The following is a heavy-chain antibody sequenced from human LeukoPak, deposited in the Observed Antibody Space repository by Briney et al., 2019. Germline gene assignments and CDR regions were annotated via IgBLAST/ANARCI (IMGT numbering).Heavy chain of an antibody. Sequence: GASVKVSCKASGYTFTGYYMHWVRQAPGQGLEWMGWINPNSGGTNYAQKFQGRVTITTDESTSTAYMELSSLRSEDTAVYYCARAGGMTTSSPDGYMDVWGKGTTVTVSS. D-gene: IGHD4-11*01. CDR3: ARAGGMTTSSPDGYMDV. CDR2: INPNSGGT. J-gene: IGHJ6*03. CDR1: GYTFTGYY. V-gene: IGHV1-2*02.